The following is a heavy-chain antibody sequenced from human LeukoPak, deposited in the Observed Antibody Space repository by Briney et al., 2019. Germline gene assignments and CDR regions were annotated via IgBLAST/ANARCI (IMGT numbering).Heavy chain of an antibody. Sequence: GGSLRLSCAASGFTFSTYVMTWVRQAPGKGLEWVSALSGSGGSTFYADSVKGRFTISRDNSNNTLYLQMNSLRAEDTAVYYCARDGEIFGVAYGMDVWGQGTTVTVSS. CDR3: ARDGEIFGVAYGMDV. D-gene: IGHD3-3*01. V-gene: IGHV3-23*01. CDR1: GFTFSTYV. J-gene: IGHJ6*02. CDR2: LSGSGGST.